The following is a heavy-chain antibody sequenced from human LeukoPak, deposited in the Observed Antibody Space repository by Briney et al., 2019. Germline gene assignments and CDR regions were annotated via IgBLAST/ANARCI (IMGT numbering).Heavy chain of an antibody. CDR1: GFTFSSYE. CDR3: ARVLPTAMVRLSWALDV. J-gene: IGHJ6*04. V-gene: IGHV3-21*01. CDR2: ISSSSSYI. Sequence: PGGSLRLSCAASGFTFSSYEMNWVRQAPGKGLEWVSSISSSSSYIYYADSVKGRFTISRDNAKNSLYLQMNSLRAEDTAVYYCARVLPTAMVRLSWALDVWGKGTTVTVSS. D-gene: IGHD5-18*01.